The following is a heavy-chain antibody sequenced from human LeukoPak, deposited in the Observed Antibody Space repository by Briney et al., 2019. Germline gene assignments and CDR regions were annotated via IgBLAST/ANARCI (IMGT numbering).Heavy chain of an antibody. V-gene: IGHV1-2*02. CDR1: GYTFTGYY. Sequence: ASVTVSCKASGYTFTGYYMHWVRQAPGQGLEWMGWINPNSGGTNYAQKFQGRVTMTRDTSISTAYMELSRLRSDDTAVYYCARGLDTAMAINWFDPWGQGTLVTVSS. CDR3: ARGLDTAMAINWFDP. CDR2: INPNSGGT. D-gene: IGHD5-18*01. J-gene: IGHJ5*02.